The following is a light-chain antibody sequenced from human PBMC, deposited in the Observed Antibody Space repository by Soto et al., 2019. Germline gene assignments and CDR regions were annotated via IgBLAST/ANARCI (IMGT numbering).Light chain of an antibody. CDR2: GAS. Sequence: EIVLPQSPGTLSLSPGERATLSCRASQSISSIYLASYQQTPGQATSLLIYGASSTAAGIPARLGGSGSGTDFTLTISRLEAEDVAVYYCQPYCSSPLTFGGGTKVEIK. CDR1: QSISSIY. J-gene: IGKJ4*01. V-gene: IGKV3-20*01. CDR3: QPYCSSPLT.